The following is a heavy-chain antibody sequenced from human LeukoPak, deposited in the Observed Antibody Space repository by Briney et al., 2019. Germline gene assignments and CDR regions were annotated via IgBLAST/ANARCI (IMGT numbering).Heavy chain of an antibody. V-gene: IGHV3-30-3*01. Sequence: PGGSLRLSCAASGFTFSSYAMHWVRQAPGKGLEWVAVISYGGSNKYYADSVKGRFTISRDNAKNTLYLQMNSLRAEDTAVYYCARDGIYGDYGHWGQGTLVTVSS. CDR2: ISYGGSNK. J-gene: IGHJ4*02. CDR1: GFTFSSYA. D-gene: IGHD4-17*01. CDR3: ARDGIYGDYGH.